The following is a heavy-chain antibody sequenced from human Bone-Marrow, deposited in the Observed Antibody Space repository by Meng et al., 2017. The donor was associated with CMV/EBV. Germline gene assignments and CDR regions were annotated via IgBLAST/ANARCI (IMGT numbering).Heavy chain of an antibody. V-gene: IGHV3-48*03. D-gene: IGHD3-16*01. Sequence: GESLKISCAASGFTVSSNYMNWVRQAPGKGLEWVSYISSSGSTIYYADSVKGRFTISRDNARNTVFLQLNSVTADDTALYYCARDDFTTSSYDLWGQGTLVTVSS. CDR1: GFTVSSNY. CDR2: ISSSGSTI. CDR3: ARDDFTTSSYDL. J-gene: IGHJ4*02.